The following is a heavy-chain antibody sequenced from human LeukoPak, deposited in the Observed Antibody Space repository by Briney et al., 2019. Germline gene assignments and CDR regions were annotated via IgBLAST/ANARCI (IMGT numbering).Heavy chain of an antibody. Sequence: SQTLSLTCTVSGGSISSGDYYWSWIRQPPGKGPEWIGYIYYSGSTYYNPSLKSRVTISVDTSKNQFSLKLSSVTAADTAVYYCAREGITMVFDYWGQGTLVTVSS. CDR1: GGSISSGDYY. CDR3: AREGITMVFDY. D-gene: IGHD3-10*01. CDR2: IYYSGST. J-gene: IGHJ4*02. V-gene: IGHV4-30-4*01.